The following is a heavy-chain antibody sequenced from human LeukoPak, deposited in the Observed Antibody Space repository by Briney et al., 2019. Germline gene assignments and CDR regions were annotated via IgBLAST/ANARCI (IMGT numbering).Heavy chain of an antibody. V-gene: IGHV3-23*01. CDR2: ISGSGGST. CDR3: AAPRLYYDFWSGYY. J-gene: IGHJ4*02. Sequence: GGSLRLSCAASGFTFSSYAMSWVRQAPGKGPEWVSVISGSGGSTYYADSVKGRFTISRDNSKNTSYLQMNSLRAEDTAVYYCAAPRLYYDFWSGYYWGQGTLVTVSS. CDR1: GFTFSSYA. D-gene: IGHD3-3*01.